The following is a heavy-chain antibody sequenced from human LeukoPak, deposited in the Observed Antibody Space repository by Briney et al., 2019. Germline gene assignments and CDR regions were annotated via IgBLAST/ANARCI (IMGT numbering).Heavy chain of an antibody. V-gene: IGHV3-74*01. Sequence: GGSLTLSCAASGFTFSSYWMQWVRQPPGKGREGVSGISSDGSSTTYADSVKGRFTISRDNDKHTLYLQMNSLRGEDTSVYYCARVRLAATGYCFDYWGQGTLVTVSS. CDR3: ARVRLAATGYCFDY. CDR2: ISSDGSST. J-gene: IGHJ4*02. D-gene: IGHD6-13*01. CDR1: GFTFSSYW.